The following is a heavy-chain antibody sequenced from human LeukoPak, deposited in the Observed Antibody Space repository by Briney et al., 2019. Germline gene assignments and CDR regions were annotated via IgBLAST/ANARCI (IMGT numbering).Heavy chain of an antibody. CDR1: GYSFISYW. Sequence: GESLKISCKGSGYSFISYWIGWVRQMPGKGLEWMGIIYPGDSDTRYSPSFQGQVTISADKSISTAHLQWSSLKASDTAMYYCATRDSSGYYPFDYWGQGTLVTVSS. J-gene: IGHJ4*02. CDR2: IYPGDSDT. D-gene: IGHD3-22*01. V-gene: IGHV5-51*01. CDR3: ATRDSSGYYPFDY.